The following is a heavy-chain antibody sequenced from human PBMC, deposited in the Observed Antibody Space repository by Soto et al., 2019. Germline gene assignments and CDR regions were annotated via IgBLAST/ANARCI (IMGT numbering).Heavy chain of an antibody. CDR1: GFTFSSYW. J-gene: IGHJ5*02. V-gene: IGHV3-74*01. Sequence: EVQLVESGGGLVQPGGSLRLSCKAPGFTFSSYWMHWVRQAPGKGLVWVARINSDGTTTHYADSVKGRFIISRDNAKNTLYLEMNSLRADDTAVYYCGPRWSSNNLFDPWGQGTLVTVSS. CDR2: INSDGTTT. D-gene: IGHD1-26*01. CDR3: GPRWSSNNLFDP.